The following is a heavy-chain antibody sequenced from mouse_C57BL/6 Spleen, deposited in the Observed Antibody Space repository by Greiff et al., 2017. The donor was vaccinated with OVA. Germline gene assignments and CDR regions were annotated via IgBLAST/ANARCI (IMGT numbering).Heavy chain of an antibody. CDR3: ARDPRNWPFAY. CDR1: GYSITSGYY. Sequence: EVQRQESGPGLVKPSQSLSLSCSVTGYSITSGYYWNWIRQFPGNKLEWMGYISYDGSNNYNPSLKNRISITRDTSKNQFFLKLNSVTTEDTATYYCARDPRNWPFAYWGQGTLVTVSA. V-gene: IGHV3-6*01. CDR2: ISYDGSN. J-gene: IGHJ3*01. D-gene: IGHD4-1*01.